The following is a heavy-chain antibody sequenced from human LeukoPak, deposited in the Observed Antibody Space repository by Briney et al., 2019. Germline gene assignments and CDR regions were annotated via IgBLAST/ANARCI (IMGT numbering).Heavy chain of an antibody. CDR1: GGSFSGYY. CDR2: INHSGST. CDR3: ARKVLTGYNYDY. Sequence: PSETLSLTCAVYGGSFSGYYWSWIRQPPGKGLEWIGEINHSGSTNYNPSLKSRVTISVDTSKNQFSLKPSSVTAADTAVYYCARKVLTGYNYDYWGQGTLVTVSS. J-gene: IGHJ4*02. V-gene: IGHV4-34*01. D-gene: IGHD3-9*01.